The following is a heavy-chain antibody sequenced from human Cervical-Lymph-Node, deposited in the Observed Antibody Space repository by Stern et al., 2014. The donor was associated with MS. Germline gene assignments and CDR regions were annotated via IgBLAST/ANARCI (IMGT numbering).Heavy chain of an antibody. V-gene: IGHV2-5*02. CDR3: ANRAANMVRGVTFFDY. D-gene: IGHD3-10*01. J-gene: IGHJ4*02. CDR2: IYWDDNE. CDR1: GFSVTTDGVG. Sequence: QVTLRESGPTLVKPTQTLTLTCTFSGFSVTTDGVGVGWIRQPPGKALEWLALIYWDDNERSSPSLKSRLTITKDTSKAQVVLTMPNVDPVDTATYYCANRAANMVRGVTFFDYWGPGTLVTVSS.